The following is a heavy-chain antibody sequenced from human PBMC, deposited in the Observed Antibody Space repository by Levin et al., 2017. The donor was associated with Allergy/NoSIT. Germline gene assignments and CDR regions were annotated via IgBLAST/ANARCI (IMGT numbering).Heavy chain of an antibody. J-gene: IGHJ4*02. D-gene: IGHD4-17*01. Sequence: GGSLRLSCTASGFAFSNHAMHWVRQRPGKGLEWVAVVAYDGVNKYSADSVKGRFTITRANYKNTLYLQLDDLRPEDTGVYVCASCDSLTVTSYIDYWGQGTLVTVSS. V-gene: IGHV3-30-3*01. CDR1: GFAFSNHA. CDR2: VAYDGVNK. CDR3: ASCDSLTVTSYIDY.